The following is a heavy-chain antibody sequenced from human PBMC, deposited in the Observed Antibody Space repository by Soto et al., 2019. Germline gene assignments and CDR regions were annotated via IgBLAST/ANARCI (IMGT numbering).Heavy chain of an antibody. CDR2: ISAYNGNT. Sequence: QVQLVQSGAEVKKPGASVKVSCKASGYTFTSYGISWVRQAPGQGLEWMGWISAYNGNTNYAQKPQGRVTMTTDTSTSKAYMKLRSLRSDDTAVYSCARDWAAAGPFDYWGQGTLVTVSS. CDR1: GYTFTSYG. CDR3: ARDWAAAGPFDY. V-gene: IGHV1-18*01. J-gene: IGHJ4*02. D-gene: IGHD6-13*01.